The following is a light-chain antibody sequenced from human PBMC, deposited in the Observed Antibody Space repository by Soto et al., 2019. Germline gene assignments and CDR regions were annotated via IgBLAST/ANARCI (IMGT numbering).Light chain of an antibody. CDR1: SSDVGGYNY. CDR3: CSFTSSSTVV. J-gene: IGLJ2*01. V-gene: IGLV2-14*01. CDR2: EVS. Sequence: QSALTQPASVSGSPGQSITISCIGTSSDVGGYNYVSWYQQHPGKAPKLMIYEVSNRPSGVSNRFSGSKSGNTASLTISGLQAEDEADYYCCSFTSSSTVVFGGGTKLTVL.